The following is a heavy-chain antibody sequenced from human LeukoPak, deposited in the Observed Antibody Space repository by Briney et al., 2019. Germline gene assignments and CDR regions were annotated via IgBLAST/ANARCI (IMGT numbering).Heavy chain of an antibody. D-gene: IGHD5-12*01. Sequence: PSETLSLTCTVSGGSISSSSYYWGWIRQPPGKGLEWIGSMYSSGSTYYNPSLKSRVTISVDTSKNQFSLKLSSVAAADTAVYYCARSGSGYLRYYFDYWGQGTLVTVSS. J-gene: IGHJ4*02. CDR2: MYSSGST. CDR1: GGSISSSSYY. CDR3: ARSGSGYLRYYFDY. V-gene: IGHV4-39*07.